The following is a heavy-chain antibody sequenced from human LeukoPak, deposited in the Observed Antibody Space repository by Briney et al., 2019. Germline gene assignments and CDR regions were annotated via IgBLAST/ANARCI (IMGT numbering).Heavy chain of an antibody. CDR1: GGSITGGGIY. CDR3: ARDVGYCSDTSCRYYYHYMDV. D-gene: IGHD2-2*01. V-gene: IGHV4-30-2*01. Sequence: SQTLSLTCTVSGGSITGGGIYWTWVRQPPGKGLEWIGYISHSGSTYYNPSLKSRVTTSLDRSNNQFSLKLSSLTAADTAVYYCARDVGYCSDTSCRYYYHYMDVWGKGTTVTVSS. CDR2: ISHSGST. J-gene: IGHJ6*03.